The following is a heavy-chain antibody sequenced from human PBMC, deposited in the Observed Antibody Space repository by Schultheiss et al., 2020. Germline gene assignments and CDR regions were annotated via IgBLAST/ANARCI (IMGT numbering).Heavy chain of an antibody. Sequence: GSLRLSCTVSGGSISSSSYYWDWIRQSPGKGLEWIGSIYYNGNTYYNPSLKSRVTISVDTSKSQFSLKLSSVTAADTAVYYCARSATEPYYFDYWGQGTLVTVSS. CDR1: GGSISSSSYY. J-gene: IGHJ4*02. V-gene: IGHV4-39*01. D-gene: IGHD1-14*01. CDR3: ARSATEPYYFDY. CDR2: IYYNGNT.